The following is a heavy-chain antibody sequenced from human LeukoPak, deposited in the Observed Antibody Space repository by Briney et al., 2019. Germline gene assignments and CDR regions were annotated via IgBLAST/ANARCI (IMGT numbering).Heavy chain of an antibody. D-gene: IGHD3-10*01. Sequence: SETLSLTCTVSGGSISSGGYYCSWIPQHPGKGLEWIGYIYYSGSAYYNPSLKSRVTISVDTSENQFSLKLSSVTAADTAVYYCARVNYGSATKEDYWGQGTLVTVSS. CDR1: GGSISSGGYY. J-gene: IGHJ4*02. V-gene: IGHV4-31*03. CDR3: ARVNYGSATKEDY. CDR2: IYYSGSA.